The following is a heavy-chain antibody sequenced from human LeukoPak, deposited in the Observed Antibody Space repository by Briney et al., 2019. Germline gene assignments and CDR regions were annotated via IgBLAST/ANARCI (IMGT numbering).Heavy chain of an antibody. CDR3: AIPPGGYYFN. V-gene: IGHV3-21*01. Sequence: GGSLRLSCAASGFTFSSYSMNWVRQAPGKGLEWVSSIGSSGSYIYYADSVKGRFTISRDNAKNSLYLQMNSLRAEDTAVYYCAIPPGGYYFNWGQGTLVTVSS. CDR2: IGSSGSYI. D-gene: IGHD3-10*01. J-gene: IGHJ4*02. CDR1: GFTFSSYS.